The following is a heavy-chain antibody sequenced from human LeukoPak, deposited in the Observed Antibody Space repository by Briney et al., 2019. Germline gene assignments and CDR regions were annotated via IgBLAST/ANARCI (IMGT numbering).Heavy chain of an antibody. CDR1: GFTFSDSA. V-gene: IGHV3-73*01. Sequence: PGGSLRLSCAASGFTFSDSAIHWVRQASGKGLEWVGRIRGKGFSDPPAYAASVKDRFTISRDDSESTAYLRMNSLKAEDTAVYYCTVPQSGGNWFDPWGPGTQVTVSS. CDR2: IRGKGFSDPP. D-gene: IGHD3-16*01. CDR3: TVPQSGGNWFDP. J-gene: IGHJ5*02.